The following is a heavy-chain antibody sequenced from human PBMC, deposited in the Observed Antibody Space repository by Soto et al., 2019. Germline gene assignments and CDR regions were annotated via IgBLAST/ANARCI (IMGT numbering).Heavy chain of an antibody. CDR2: MNPNSGNT. CDR1: GYTFTSYD. D-gene: IGHD6-19*01. CDR3: ARSFIRVAGTGY. V-gene: IGHV1-8*01. J-gene: IGHJ4*02. Sequence: ASVKVSCKASGYTFTSYDINWVRQATGQGLEWMGWMNPNSGNTGYAQKFQGRVTMTRNTSISTAYMELSSLRSEDTAVYYCARSFIRVAGTGYWGQGTLVTVSS.